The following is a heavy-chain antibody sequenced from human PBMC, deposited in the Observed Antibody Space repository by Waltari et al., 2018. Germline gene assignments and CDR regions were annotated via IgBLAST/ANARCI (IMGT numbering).Heavy chain of an antibody. CDR2: INHSGST. J-gene: IGHJ5*02. D-gene: IGHD6-13*01. V-gene: IGHV4-34*01. Sequence: QVQLQQWGAGLLKPSETLSLTCAVYGGSFSGYYWSWIRQPPGKGLEWIGEINHSGSTNYNPSLKSRVTISVDTSKNQFSLKLSSVTAADTAVYYCASHLPIAAAPQEEWFDPWGQGTLVTVSS. CDR3: ASHLPIAAAPQEEWFDP. CDR1: GGSFSGYY.